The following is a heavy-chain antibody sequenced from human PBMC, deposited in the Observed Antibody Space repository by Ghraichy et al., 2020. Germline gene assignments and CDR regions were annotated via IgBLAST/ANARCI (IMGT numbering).Heavy chain of an antibody. CDR2: ISVSGGTT. V-gene: IGHV3-23*01. CDR3: ARWRFYTDSTGYRHFDF. Sequence: GGSLRLSCAASGFTFRNFAMNWVRQCPGRGLEWVSGISVSGGTTYYTDPVQGRFSISRDNSKNTVYLQMKSLRAEDSAVYYCARWRFYTDSTGYRHFDFWGQGALVTVSS. CDR1: GFTFRNFA. D-gene: IGHD3-22*01. J-gene: IGHJ4*02.